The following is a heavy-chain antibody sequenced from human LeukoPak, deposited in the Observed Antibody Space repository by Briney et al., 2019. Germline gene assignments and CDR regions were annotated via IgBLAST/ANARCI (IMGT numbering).Heavy chain of an antibody. J-gene: IGHJ3*02. CDR2: ISSSGST. CDR3: ARGPYSYDSSGAFDI. CDR1: ADSISSGDDY. Sequence: PSDTLSLTCTVAADSISSGDDYWTWIRQPAWKGLEWIGRISSSGSTNYNPSLKSRVTISVDTSKNQFSLKLSSVTAADTAVYFCARGPYSYDSSGAFDIWGQGTMVTVSS. D-gene: IGHD3-22*01. V-gene: IGHV4-61*02.